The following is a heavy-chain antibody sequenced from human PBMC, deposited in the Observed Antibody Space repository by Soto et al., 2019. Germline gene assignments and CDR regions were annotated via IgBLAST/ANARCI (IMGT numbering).Heavy chain of an antibody. D-gene: IGHD3-10*01. CDR3: ARRWGEGRVDY. Sequence: QVQLQESGPGLVKPSGTLSLTCAVSGGSISSSNWWSWVRPPPGKGLDWIGEIYHSGNTNYNPSLKTRFTMAVDKSRNKSSLKLSSVTAADTAGYYCARRWGEGRVDYGGQGPLVTVSS. CDR2: IYHSGNT. CDR1: GGSISSSNW. V-gene: IGHV4-4*02. J-gene: IGHJ4*02.